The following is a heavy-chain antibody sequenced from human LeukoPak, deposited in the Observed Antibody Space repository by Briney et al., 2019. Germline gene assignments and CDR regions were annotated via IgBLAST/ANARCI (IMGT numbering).Heavy chain of an antibody. CDR3: ARGSMVRGVILHY. Sequence: GGSLRLSCAASGFTFSSYEMNWVRQGPGQGLEWVSYTSSSGSTIYYADSVKGRFTISRDNAKNSLYLQMNSLRAEDTAVYYCARGSMVRGVILHYWGQGTLVTVSS. CDR1: GFTFSSYE. V-gene: IGHV3-48*03. CDR2: TSSSGSTI. D-gene: IGHD3-10*01. J-gene: IGHJ4*02.